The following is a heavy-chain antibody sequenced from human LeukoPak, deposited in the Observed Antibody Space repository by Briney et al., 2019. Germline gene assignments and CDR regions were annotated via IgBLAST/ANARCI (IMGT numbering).Heavy chain of an antibody. CDR2: ISSSGGNT. CDR1: GFTFDDYA. Sequence: GGSLRLSCAASGFTFDDYAMHWVRQAPGRGLEWVSSISSSGGNTYYPDSVKGRFTVSRDNSKNTMYLQMNSLRAEDTAVYYCAKDRPTWPIDYWGQGTLVTVSS. V-gene: IGHV3-23*01. CDR3: AKDRPTWPIDY. D-gene: IGHD5-12*01. J-gene: IGHJ4*02.